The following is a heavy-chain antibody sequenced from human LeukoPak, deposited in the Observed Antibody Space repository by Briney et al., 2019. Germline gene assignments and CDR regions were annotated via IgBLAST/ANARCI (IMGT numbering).Heavy chain of an antibody. Sequence: GASVKVSGKASGYTFTSYAISWVRQAPGQGLEWMGGIIPIFGTANYAQKFQGRVTITTDESTSTAYMELSSLRSEDTAVYYCARALPSLNWGSAYYFDYWGQGTLVTVSS. D-gene: IGHD7-27*01. J-gene: IGHJ4*02. CDR1: GYTFTSYA. CDR3: ARALPSLNWGSAYYFDY. CDR2: IIPIFGTA. V-gene: IGHV1-69*05.